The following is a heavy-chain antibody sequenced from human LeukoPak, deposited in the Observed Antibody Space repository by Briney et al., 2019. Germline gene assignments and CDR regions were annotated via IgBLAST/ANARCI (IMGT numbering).Heavy chain of an antibody. D-gene: IGHD6-19*01. J-gene: IGHJ4*02. V-gene: IGHV3-53*01. CDR3: ARESYNSGIDY. CDR2: IYSGGST. Sequence: GGSLRLSCAASGFAVSSNYMSWVRQAPGKGLEWVSVIYSGGSTYYADSVKGRFTISRDNSKNTLYLQMNSLRAEDTAVYCCARESYNSGIDYWGQGTLVTVSS. CDR1: GFAVSSNY.